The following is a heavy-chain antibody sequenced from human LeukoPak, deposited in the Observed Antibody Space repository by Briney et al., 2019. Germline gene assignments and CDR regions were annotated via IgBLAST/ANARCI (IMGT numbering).Heavy chain of an antibody. CDR1: GGSIGSTNYY. Sequence: SETLSLTCTVSGGSIGSTNYYWGWIRQPPGKGLEWIGEINHSGSTNYNPSLKSRVTISVDTSKNQFSLKLSSVIAADTAVYYCARNYYDSSGYLTFDYWGQGTLVTVSS. CDR3: ARNYYDSSGYLTFDY. D-gene: IGHD3-22*01. CDR2: INHSGST. J-gene: IGHJ4*02. V-gene: IGHV4-39*01.